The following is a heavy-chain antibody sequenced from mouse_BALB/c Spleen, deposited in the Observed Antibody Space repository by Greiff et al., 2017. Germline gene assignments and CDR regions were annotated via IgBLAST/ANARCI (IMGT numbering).Heavy chain of an antibody. J-gene: IGHJ2*01. CDR3: AREGGYYYGSSYYFDY. V-gene: IGHV2-6-7*01. CDR2: IWGDGST. D-gene: IGHD1-1*01. Sequence: VQGVESGPGLVAPSQSLSITCTVSGFSLTGYGVNWVRQPPGKGLEWLGMIWGDGSTDYNSALKSRLSISKDNSKSQVFLKMNSLQTDDTARYYCAREGGYYYGSSYYFDYWGQGTTLTVSS. CDR1: GFSLTGYG.